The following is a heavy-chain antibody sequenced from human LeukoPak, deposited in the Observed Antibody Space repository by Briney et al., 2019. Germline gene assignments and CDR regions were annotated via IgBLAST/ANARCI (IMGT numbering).Heavy chain of an antibody. CDR3: AKDGSSSWYLLPLDY. CDR1: GFTFSSYG. Sequence: GRSLRLSCAASGFTFSSYGMHWVRQAPGKGLEWVAVIWYDGSNKYYADSVKGRFTISRDNSKNTLYLQMHSLRAEDTAVYYCAKDGSSSWYLLPLDYWGQGTLVTVSS. V-gene: IGHV3-33*06. D-gene: IGHD6-13*01. J-gene: IGHJ4*02. CDR2: IWYDGSNK.